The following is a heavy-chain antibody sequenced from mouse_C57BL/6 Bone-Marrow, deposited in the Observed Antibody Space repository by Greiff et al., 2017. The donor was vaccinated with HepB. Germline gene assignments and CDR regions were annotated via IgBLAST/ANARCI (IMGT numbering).Heavy chain of an antibody. CDR2: ISYDGSN. D-gene: IGHD2-2*01. Sequence: VQLKESGPGLVKPSQSLSLTCSVTGYSITSGYYWNWIRQFPGNKLEWMGYISYDGSNNYNPSLKNRISITRDTSKNQFFLKLNSVTTEDTATYYCAINVVTTRNYFDYWGQGTTLTVSS. J-gene: IGHJ2*01. CDR3: AINVVTTRNYFDY. V-gene: IGHV3-6*01. CDR1: GYSITSGYY.